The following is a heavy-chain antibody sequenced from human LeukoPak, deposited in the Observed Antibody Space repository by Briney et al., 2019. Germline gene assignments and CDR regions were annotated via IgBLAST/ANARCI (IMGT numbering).Heavy chain of an antibody. Sequence: GGSLRLSCAASGFTFSGSAMHWVRQASGKGLEWVGRIRSKANSYATAYAASVKGRFTISRDDSKNTAYLQMNSLKTEDTAVYYCTRQGYCSGGSCYLGTKWFDPWGQGTLVTVSS. CDR2: IRSKANSYAT. V-gene: IGHV3-73*01. J-gene: IGHJ5*02. CDR3: TRQGYCSGGSCYLGTKWFDP. D-gene: IGHD2-15*01. CDR1: GFTFSGSA.